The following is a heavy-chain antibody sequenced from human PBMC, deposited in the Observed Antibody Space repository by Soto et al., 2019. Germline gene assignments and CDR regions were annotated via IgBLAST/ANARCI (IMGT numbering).Heavy chain of an antibody. CDR1: GFTFSSYA. V-gene: IGHV3-30-3*01. CDR3: ARERSGDAFDI. CDR2: ISYDGSNK. D-gene: IGHD3-10*01. Sequence: QVQLVESGGGVVQPGRSLRLSCAASGFTFSSYAMHWVRQAPGKGLEWVAVISYDGSNKYYADSGKGRFTISRDNSRNTLYLQMNSLRAEDTAVYYCARERSGDAFDIWGQGTMVTVSS. J-gene: IGHJ3*02.